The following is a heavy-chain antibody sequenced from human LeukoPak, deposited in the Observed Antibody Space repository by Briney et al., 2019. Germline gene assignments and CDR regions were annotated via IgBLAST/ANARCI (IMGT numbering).Heavy chain of an antibody. CDR2: IGESGSPV. CDR3: ARIGSTGTYNRDFQY. V-gene: IGHV3-48*03. CDR1: GFIFRDFD. J-gene: IGHJ1*01. Sequence: GGSLRLSCGGSGFIFRDFDMTWVRQTAGRGLEWLSYIGESGSPVFYADSVKGRFSVSRDNAKKSLFLQMNGLRVEDTSIYYCARIGSTGTYNRDFQYWGPGTLVVVSS. D-gene: IGHD1-26*01.